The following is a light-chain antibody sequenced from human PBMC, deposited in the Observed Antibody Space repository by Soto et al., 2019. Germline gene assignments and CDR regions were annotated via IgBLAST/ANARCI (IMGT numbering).Light chain of an antibody. J-gene: IGKJ1*01. V-gene: IGKV3-20*01. CDR3: QHYGTSPPIT. Sequence: EIVMTQSPATLSVSPGERATLSCRASQSVSASYLAWYRQKPGQAPRLLIYGASTRAAGIPDRFSGSGSGTDFTLTISRLEPGDSAVYYCQHYGTSPPITFGRGTKVDIK. CDR1: QSVSASY. CDR2: GAS.